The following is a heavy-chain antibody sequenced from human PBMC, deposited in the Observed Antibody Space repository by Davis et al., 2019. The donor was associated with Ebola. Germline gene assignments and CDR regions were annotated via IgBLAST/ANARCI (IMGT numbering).Heavy chain of an antibody. J-gene: IGHJ4*02. CDR1: GLSVSSSY. Sequence: GESLKISCVASGLSVSSSYISWVRQAPGKGLEWVSIIRSDGSTYYADSVKGRFTISRDNSKNTLYLQMNSLRAEDTAVYYCAVGRKWLVPYFDYWGQGTLVTVSS. D-gene: IGHD6-19*01. CDR3: AVGRKWLVPYFDY. CDR2: IRSDGST. V-gene: IGHV3-66*02.